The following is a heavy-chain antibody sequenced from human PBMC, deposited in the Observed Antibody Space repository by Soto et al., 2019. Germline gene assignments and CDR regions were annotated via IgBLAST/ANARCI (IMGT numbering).Heavy chain of an antibody. CDR2: LSGSGGST. D-gene: IGHD5-18*01. CDR1: GFTFSSYA. J-gene: IGHJ4*02. CDR3: AKDLGQLCSSFDY. V-gene: IGHV3-23*01. Sequence: EVQLLESGGGLVQPGGSLRLSCAASGFTFSSYAMSCVRQAPGKGLEWVSALSGSGGSTYYADSVKGRFTISRDNSKNTLYLQMNSLRAEDTAVYYCAKDLGQLCSSFDYWGQGTLVTVSS.